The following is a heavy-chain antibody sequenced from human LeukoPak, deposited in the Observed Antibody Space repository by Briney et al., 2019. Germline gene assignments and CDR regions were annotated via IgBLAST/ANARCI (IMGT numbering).Heavy chain of an antibody. CDR1: GFTFSSYE. CDR3: GASRQYVGAFDI. CDR2: ISSSSTII. D-gene: IGHD3-16*01. J-gene: IGHJ3*02. Sequence: GGSLRLSCAASGFTFSSYELYWVRQAPGKVLEWISYISSSSTIIKYADSVRGRFTISRDDARESLYLQMSSLRADDTAIYYCGASRQYVGAFDIWGQGTLVTVSS. V-gene: IGHV3-48*03.